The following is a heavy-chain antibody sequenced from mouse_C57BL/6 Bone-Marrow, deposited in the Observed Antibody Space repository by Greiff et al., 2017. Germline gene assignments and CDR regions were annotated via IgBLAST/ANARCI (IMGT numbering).Heavy chain of an antibody. V-gene: IGHV5-17*01. CDR1: GYTFSDYG. J-gene: IGHJ4*01. D-gene: IGHD2-1*01. Sequence: EVKLVESGGGLVKPGGSLKLSCAASGYTFSDYGMHWVRQAPEKGLEWVAYISRGSSTIYYADTVKGRFTISRDNANNTLFLQMTSLTSSDSAMYYCSWVYGNGGMDLWGQGTSVTVSS. CDR2: ISRGSSTI. CDR3: SWVYGNGGMDL.